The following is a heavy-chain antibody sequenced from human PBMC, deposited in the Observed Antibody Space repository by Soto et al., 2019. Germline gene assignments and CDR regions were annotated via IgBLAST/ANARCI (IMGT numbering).Heavy chain of an antibody. CDR3: ARCEFSGGSYPYYFDY. D-gene: IGHD1-26*01. J-gene: IGHJ4*02. CDR1: GGALSSYT. CDR2: IIPILEIV. V-gene: IGHV1-69*02. Sequence: GASVKVSCKASGGALSSYTFSWVRQAPGQGLEWMGRIIPILEIVSYAQKFQGRVTITADKSTNTAYMELSSLRSEDTAVYHCARCEFSGGSYPYYFDYWGQGTPVTVSS.